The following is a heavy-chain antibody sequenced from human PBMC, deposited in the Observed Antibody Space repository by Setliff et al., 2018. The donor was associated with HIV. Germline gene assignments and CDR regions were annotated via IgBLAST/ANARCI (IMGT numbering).Heavy chain of an antibody. V-gene: IGHV4-4*07. Sequence: SETLFLTCTVSGGSISGFYWNWIRQSAGKGLQWIGRIYDSGSTKYNPSLKSRVTMSLDTSKNQFSLNLDSVTAADTAVFYCARDGLGEWELLIDYWGQGTLVTVSS. CDR3: ARDGLGEWELLIDY. D-gene: IGHD1-26*01. J-gene: IGHJ4*02. CDR1: GGSISGFY. CDR2: IYDSGST.